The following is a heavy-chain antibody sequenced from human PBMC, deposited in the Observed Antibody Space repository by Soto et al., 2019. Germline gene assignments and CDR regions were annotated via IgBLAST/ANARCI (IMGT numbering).Heavy chain of an antibody. Sequence: SYTLSLTCDVAVEPMTGGYYWGWIRQSPGKGLEWIVSIYYGGTTYYNPSLRSRLAISIDTSKNQFSLRLSSVTAADTALYYCARGWYYFDFWGQGTLVTASS. D-gene: IGHD2-15*01. CDR1: VEPMTGGYY. J-gene: IGHJ4*02. CDR2: IYYGGTT. CDR3: ARGWYYFDF. V-gene: IGHV4-38-2*01.